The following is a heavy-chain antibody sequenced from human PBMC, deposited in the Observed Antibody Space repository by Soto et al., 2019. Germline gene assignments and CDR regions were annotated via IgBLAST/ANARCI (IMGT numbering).Heavy chain of an antibody. Sequence: GGSLRLSCAAPSGFTFSSYAMSWVRQAPGTGLEWVSAISAGGGSTYFAASVKGRFTISRDNSKNTLYLQMNSLKAEETAVYYCAKGPTIFGVVIIFEFYYGLDVWGQGTTVTVSS. CDR2: ISAGGGST. J-gene: IGHJ6*02. D-gene: IGHD3-3*01. V-gene: IGHV3-23*01. CDR3: AKGPTIFGVVIIFEFYYGLDV. CDR1: GFTFSSYA.